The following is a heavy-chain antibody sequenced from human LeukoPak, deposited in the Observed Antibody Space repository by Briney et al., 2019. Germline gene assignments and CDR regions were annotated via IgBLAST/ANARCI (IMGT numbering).Heavy chain of an antibody. CDR1: GGSISSYY. CDR3: ATGITIFGVVTYNWFDP. Sequence: PSETLSLTCTVSGGSISSYYWSWIRQPPGKGLEWIGYIYYSGTTNYNPSLKSRVTISVDTSKNQFSLKLSSVTAADTAVYYCATGITIFGVVTYNWFDPWGQGTLVTVSS. CDR2: IYYSGTT. D-gene: IGHD3-3*01. J-gene: IGHJ5*02. V-gene: IGHV4-59*12.